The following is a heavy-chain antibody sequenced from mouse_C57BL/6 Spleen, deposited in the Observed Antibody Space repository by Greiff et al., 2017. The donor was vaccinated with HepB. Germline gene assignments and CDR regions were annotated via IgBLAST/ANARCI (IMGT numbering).Heavy chain of an antibody. V-gene: IGHV5-9-1*02. CDR2: ISSGGDYI. Sequence: EVKLQESGEGLVKPGGSLKLSCAASGFTFSSYAMSWVRQTPEKRLEWVAYISSGGDYIYYADTVKGRFTISRDNARNTLYLQMSSLKSEDTAMYYCTRGTGTNFDVWGTGTTVTVSS. CDR3: TRGTGTNFDV. J-gene: IGHJ1*03. CDR1: GFTFSSYA. D-gene: IGHD4-1*01.